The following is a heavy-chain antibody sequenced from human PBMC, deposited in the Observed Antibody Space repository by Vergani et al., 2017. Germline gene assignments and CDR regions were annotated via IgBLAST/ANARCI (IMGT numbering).Heavy chain of an antibody. D-gene: IGHD2-2*01. Sequence: EVQLVESGGGLVQPGRSLRLSCAASGFTFDDYAMHWVRQAPGKGLEWVSGISWNSGSIGNADSVKGRFTISSDNAKNSLYLKMNSLRAEDTALYYCAKDGGCSSTSCCFFDYWGQGTLVTVSS. CDR1: GFTFDDYA. V-gene: IGHV3-9*01. J-gene: IGHJ4*02. CDR3: AKDGGCSSTSCCFFDY. CDR2: ISWNSGSI.